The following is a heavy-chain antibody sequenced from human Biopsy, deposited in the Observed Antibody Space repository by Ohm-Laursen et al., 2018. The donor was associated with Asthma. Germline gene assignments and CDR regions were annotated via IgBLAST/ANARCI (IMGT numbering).Heavy chain of an antibody. CDR2: INPNSGGT. J-gene: IGHJ6*02. D-gene: IGHD6-13*01. CDR1: GYTFTGYY. Sequence: ASVKVSCKASGYTFTGYYMYWVRQAPGQGLEWMGWINPNSGGTNYAQKFQGWVTMTRDTSISTAYMELSRLRSDDTAVYYCARDAAAAGESYYYYYGMDVWGQGTTVTVSS. CDR3: ARDAAAAGESYYYYYGMDV. V-gene: IGHV1-2*04.